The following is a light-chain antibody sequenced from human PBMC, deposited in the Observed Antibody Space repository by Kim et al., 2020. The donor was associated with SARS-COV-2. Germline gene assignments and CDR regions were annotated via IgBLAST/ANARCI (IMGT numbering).Light chain of an antibody. CDR2: DVS. Sequence: GQSHTISCTGTSSDVGIYNYVSWYQQHPGKAPKLMIYDVSNRPSGVSNRFSGSKSGNTASLTISGLQAEDEADYYCSSYTSSSTYVFGTGTKVTVL. CDR3: SSYTSSSTYV. J-gene: IGLJ1*01. V-gene: IGLV2-14*03. CDR1: SSDVGIYNY.